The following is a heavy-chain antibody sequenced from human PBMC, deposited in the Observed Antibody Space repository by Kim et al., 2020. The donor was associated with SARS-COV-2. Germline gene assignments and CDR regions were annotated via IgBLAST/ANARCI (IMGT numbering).Heavy chain of an antibody. CDR2: IKSKTDGGTT. J-gene: IGHJ4*02. CDR1: GFTFSNAW. D-gene: IGHD6-6*01. CDR3: TTDQQYSSSRPHGY. Sequence: GGSLRLSCAASGFTFSNAWMSWVRQAPGKGLEWVGRIKSKTDGGTTDYAAPVKGRFTISRDDSKNTLYLQMNSLKTEDTAVYYCTTDQQYSSSRPHGYWGQRTLVPVSS. V-gene: IGHV3-15*01.